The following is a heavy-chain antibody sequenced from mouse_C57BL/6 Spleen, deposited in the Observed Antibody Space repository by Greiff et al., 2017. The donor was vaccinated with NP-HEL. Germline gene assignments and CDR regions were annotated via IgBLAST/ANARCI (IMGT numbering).Heavy chain of an antibody. V-gene: IGHV5-6*01. CDR2: ISSGGSYT. J-gene: IGHJ1*03. Sequence: EVKVVESGGDLVKPGGSLKLSCAASGFTFSSYGMSWVRQTPDKRLEWVATISSGGSYTYYPDSVKGRFTISRDNAKNTLYLQMSSLKSEDTAMYYCASYYYGSSSWYFDVWGTGTTVTVSS. CDR1: GFTFSSYG. CDR3: ASYYYGSSSWYFDV. D-gene: IGHD1-1*01.